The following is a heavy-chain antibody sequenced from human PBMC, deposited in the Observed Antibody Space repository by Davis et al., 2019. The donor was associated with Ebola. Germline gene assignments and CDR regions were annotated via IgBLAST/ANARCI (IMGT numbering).Heavy chain of an antibody. CDR1: GGSISSSDYY. J-gene: IGHJ4*02. Sequence: SETLSLTCTVSGGSISSSDYYWDWIRQPPGKGLEWIGSIYNSGNTYHKPSLKSRVAISVDTSKNQFSLKLSSVSAADTAVYYCARRRLSFEAIDYWGQGTLVTVSS. V-gene: IGHV4-39*01. CDR3: ARRRLSFEAIDY. CDR2: IYNSGNT. D-gene: IGHD1-26*01.